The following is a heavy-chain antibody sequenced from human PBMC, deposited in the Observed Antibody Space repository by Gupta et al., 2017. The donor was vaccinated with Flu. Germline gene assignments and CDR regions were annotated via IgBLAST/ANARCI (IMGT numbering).Heavy chain of an antibody. CDR3: ARGEYCGGNCYSLYFDY. V-gene: IGHV3-48*03. J-gene: IGHJ4*02. Sequence: EVQLVESGGGLLQPGGSLRLSCAASGFILSNYEMNGSRQAPGKGLEWLSYISSSGRTTDDADSVKGRFTVSRDDAENSVNLQMNSLRAEGTAIYYWARGEYCGGNCYSLYFDYWGPGTRVTVSS. CDR1: GFILSNYE. CDR2: ISSSGRTT. D-gene: IGHD2-21*02.